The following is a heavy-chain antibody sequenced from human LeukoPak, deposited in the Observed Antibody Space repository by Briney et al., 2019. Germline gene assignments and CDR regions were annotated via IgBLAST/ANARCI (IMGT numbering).Heavy chain of an antibody. CDR1: GYTFTSNY. Sequence: GASVKVSCKAFGYTFTSNYMHWVRQAPGQGPEWMGVISPSGGSTTYAQKFQGRVTLTRDMSTSTDYLELSSLRSEDTAVYYCARRDDYWGQGTLVTVSS. CDR3: ARRDDY. CDR2: ISPSGGST. J-gene: IGHJ4*02. V-gene: IGHV1-46*01.